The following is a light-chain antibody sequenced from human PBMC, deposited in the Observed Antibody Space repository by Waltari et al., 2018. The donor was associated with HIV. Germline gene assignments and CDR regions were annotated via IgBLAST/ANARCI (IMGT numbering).Light chain of an antibody. J-gene: IGLJ3*02. CDR2: SND. CDR3: AAWEDSLNVWV. Sequence: QSVLTPPPSASGTPGQMVTISCSGGSSYIGRKTLDWYQQLPGTAPKLLIYSNDRRPSGIAYRFSGSKSGTSASLAIIGLQSEDEADYYCAAWEDSLNVWVFGGGTKLTVL. CDR1: SSYIGRKT. V-gene: IGLV1-44*01.